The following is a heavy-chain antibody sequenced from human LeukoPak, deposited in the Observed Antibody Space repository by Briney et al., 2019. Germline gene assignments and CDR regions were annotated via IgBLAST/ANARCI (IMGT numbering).Heavy chain of an antibody. J-gene: IGHJ4*02. CDR2: IVGRGTDT. Sequence: GGSLRLSCAASGFTFSSYAMNWVRQAPGKGLEWVSAIVGRGTDTYYADSVKGRFTISRDNSKNTLYLEMNSLRDEDTAVYHCAKGHISTGQFYYFDYWGQGILVTVSS. D-gene: IGHD3-9*01. CDR3: AKGHISTGQFYYFDY. V-gene: IGHV3-23*01. CDR1: GFTFSSYA.